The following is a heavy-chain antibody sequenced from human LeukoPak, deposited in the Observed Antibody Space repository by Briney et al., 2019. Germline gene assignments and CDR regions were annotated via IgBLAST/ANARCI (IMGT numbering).Heavy chain of an antibody. CDR2: INHSGST. CDR3: ARGPSIQLWSDPYYYSGMDV. V-gene: IGHV4-34*01. J-gene: IGHJ6*02. CDR1: GGSFSGYY. D-gene: IGHD5-18*01. Sequence: SETLSLTCAVYGGSFSGYYWSWIRQPPGEGLEWIGEINHSGSTNYNPSLKSRVTISVDTSKNQFSLKLSSVTAADTAVYYCARGPSIQLWSDPYYYSGMDVWGQGTTVTVSS.